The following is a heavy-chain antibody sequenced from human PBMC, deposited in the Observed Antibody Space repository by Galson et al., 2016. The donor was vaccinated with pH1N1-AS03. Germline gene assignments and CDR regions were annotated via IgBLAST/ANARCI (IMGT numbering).Heavy chain of an antibody. CDR2: IKNDGSDQ. V-gene: IGHV3-7*01. D-gene: IGHD4-17*01. Sequence: SLRLSCAVSGFSFSVFWMRWVRQAPGKGLESVANIKNDGSDQYYVDSVKGRYTISRDNAKNSLYLQMNSLRVEDTAIYYCAKDLSYGDYYPYWGRGTLVTVSS. J-gene: IGHJ4*02. CDR3: AKDLSYGDYYPY. CDR1: GFSFSVFW.